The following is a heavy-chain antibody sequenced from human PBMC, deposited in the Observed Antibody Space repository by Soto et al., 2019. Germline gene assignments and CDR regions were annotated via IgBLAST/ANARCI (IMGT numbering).Heavy chain of an antibody. CDR3: ARGVTFFGLASRFWFDP. CDR2: IYNSGIT. D-gene: IGHD3-3*01. J-gene: IGHJ5*02. CDR1: GGSISSGDYS. V-gene: IGHV4-30-4*01. Sequence: PSETLSLTCTVSGGSISSGDYSWSWVRQSPGKGLEWIGHIYNSGITYYNPSLKSRVVISIDTSRNQFSLRLNSLTAADRAVYFCARGVTFFGLASRFWFDPWGQGTVVTVSS.